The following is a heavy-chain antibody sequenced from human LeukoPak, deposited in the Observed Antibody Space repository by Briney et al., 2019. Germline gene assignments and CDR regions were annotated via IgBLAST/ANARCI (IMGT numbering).Heavy chain of an antibody. CDR1: GFTFSSYA. J-gene: IGHJ4*02. Sequence: PGGSLRLSCAASGFTFSSYAMSWVRQAPGEGLGWVSAISASGGRPYYAAPVKGRFTISRDKSKNTLYLQMNSLRAEDTAVYYCANGHYWGQRTLVTVSS. CDR2: ISASGGRP. CDR3: ANGHY. V-gene: IGHV3-23*01.